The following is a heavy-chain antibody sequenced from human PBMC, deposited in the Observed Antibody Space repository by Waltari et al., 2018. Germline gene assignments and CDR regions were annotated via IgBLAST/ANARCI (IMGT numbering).Heavy chain of an antibody. V-gene: IGHV4-34*01. D-gene: IGHD3-22*01. CDR1: GGSFSGYS. Sequence: QVQLQQWGAGLLKPSETLSLTCAVYGGSFSGYSWSWIRQPPGRGLEWIGEINHSGSTNYNPSLKSRVTISVDTSKNQFSLKLSSVTAADTAVYYCARGLRVRPGDYDSSGYGYWGQGTLVTVSS. J-gene: IGHJ4*02. CDR3: ARGLRVRPGDYDSSGYGY. CDR2: INHSGST.